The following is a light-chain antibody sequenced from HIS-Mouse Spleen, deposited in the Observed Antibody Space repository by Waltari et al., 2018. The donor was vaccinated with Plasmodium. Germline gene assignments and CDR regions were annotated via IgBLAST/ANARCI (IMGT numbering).Light chain of an antibody. CDR3: QSADSSGTPNWV. V-gene: IGLV3-25*03. CDR2: KDS. J-gene: IGLJ3*02. CDR1: ALAKQY. Sequence: SYELTQPPSVSVSPGQTARITCSGDALAKQYAYSYQQKPGQAPVLVIYKDSERPSGIPERFSGSSSGTTVTLTISGVQAEDEADYYCQSADSSGTPNWVFGGGTKLTVL.